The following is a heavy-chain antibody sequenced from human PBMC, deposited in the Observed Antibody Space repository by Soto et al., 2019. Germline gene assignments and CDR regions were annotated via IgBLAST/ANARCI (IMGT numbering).Heavy chain of an antibody. V-gene: IGHV3-21*06. J-gene: IGHJ4*02. Sequence: GGSLRLSCVASGFSFNMYTMNWVRQAPGKGLEWVSSISSSGDIFYADSVKGRFIISRDNAKNSLNLQMNSLRAEDTAVYYCARDLSRPQKSYYDSSGYPDYWGQGTLVTVSS. D-gene: IGHD3-22*01. CDR2: ISSSGDI. CDR3: ARDLSRPQKSYYDSSGYPDY. CDR1: GFSFNMYT.